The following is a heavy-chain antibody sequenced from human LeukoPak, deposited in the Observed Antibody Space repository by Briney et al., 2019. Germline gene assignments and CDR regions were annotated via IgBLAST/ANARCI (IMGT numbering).Heavy chain of an antibody. D-gene: IGHD2-2*03. CDR3: ARVDKDYPYYFDY. CDR2: ISSSGSTI. CDR1: GFTFGDYY. Sequence: GGSLRLSCAASGFTFGDYYMSWIRQAPGKGLEWVSYISSSGSTIYYADSVKGRFTISRDNAKNSLYLQMNSLRAEDTAVYYCARVDKDYPYYFDYWGQGTLVTVSS. V-gene: IGHV3-11*01. J-gene: IGHJ4*02.